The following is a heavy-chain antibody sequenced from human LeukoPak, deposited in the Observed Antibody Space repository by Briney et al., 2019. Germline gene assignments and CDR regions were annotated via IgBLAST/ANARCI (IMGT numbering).Heavy chain of an antibody. CDR2: IYYSGST. J-gene: IGHJ6*02. D-gene: IGHD5-18*01. CDR1: GGSISSGGYY. V-gene: IGHV4-31*03. CDR3: ARDLEAMGNGMDV. Sequence: SETLSLTCTVSGGSISSGGYYWSWIRQHPGKGLEWIGYIYYSGSTYYNPSLKSRVTISVDTSKNQFSLKLSSVTAADTAVYYCARDLEAMGNGMDVWGQGTTVTVSS.